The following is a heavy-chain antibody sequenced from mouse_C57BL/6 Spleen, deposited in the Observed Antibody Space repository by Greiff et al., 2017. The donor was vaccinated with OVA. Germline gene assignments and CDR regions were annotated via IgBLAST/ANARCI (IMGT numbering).Heavy chain of an antibody. Sequence: EVKVVESGPGMVKPSQSLSLTCTVTGYSITSGYDWHWIRHFPGNKLEWMGYISYSGSTNYNPSLKSRISITHDTSKNHFFLKLNSVTTEDTATYYCARGGEFGTTVVAPFDYWGQGTTLTVSS. CDR1: GYSITSGYD. CDR2: ISYSGST. J-gene: IGHJ2*01. CDR3: ARGGEFGTTVVAPFDY. D-gene: IGHD1-1*01. V-gene: IGHV3-1*01.